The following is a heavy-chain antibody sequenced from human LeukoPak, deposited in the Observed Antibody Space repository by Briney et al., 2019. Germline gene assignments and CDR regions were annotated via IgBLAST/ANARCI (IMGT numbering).Heavy chain of an antibody. D-gene: IGHD6-6*01. V-gene: IGHV3-23*01. CDR1: GFTFSSYA. CDR2: ISASGGNT. J-gene: IGHJ4*02. Sequence: GGSLRLSCAASGFTFSSYAMSWVRQAPGKGLEWVSAISASGGNTYYADSVKGRFTISRDSSENTLYLQMNSLRAEDTAVYYCAKLQSTIAARGLFDYWGQGTLVSVSS. CDR3: AKLQSTIAARGLFDY.